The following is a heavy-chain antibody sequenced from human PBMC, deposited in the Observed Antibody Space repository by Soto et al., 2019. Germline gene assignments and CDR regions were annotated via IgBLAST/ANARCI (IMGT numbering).Heavy chain of an antibody. CDR1: SYTFSTYG. CDR3: ARDRGSGWFVY. CDR2: VGANNGNT. D-gene: IGHD6-19*01. Sequence: ASVKVSCKASSYTFSTYGISWVRQAPGRGLEWMGWVGANNGNTDYAQKFQGRVTMTTDTSTSTAYMELRSLRSDDTAVYYCARDRGSGWFVYWGQGTPVTVSS. J-gene: IGHJ4*02. V-gene: IGHV1-18*01.